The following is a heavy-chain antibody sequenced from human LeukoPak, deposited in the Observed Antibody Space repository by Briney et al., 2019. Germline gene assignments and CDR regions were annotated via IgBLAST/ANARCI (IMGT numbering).Heavy chain of an antibody. CDR3: ASSCSSSWKSDY. CDR1: GFXFSSYE. CDR2: ISSSGRTM. V-gene: IGHV3-48*03. D-gene: IGHD6-13*01. Sequence: PGGSLRLSCEASGFXFSSYEINWVRQAPGKGLEWASYISSSGRTMYYADSVKGRFSISRDNAKNSVYLQMNSLRAEDTAVYYCASSCSSSWKSDYWGLGTLVTVSS. J-gene: IGHJ4*02.